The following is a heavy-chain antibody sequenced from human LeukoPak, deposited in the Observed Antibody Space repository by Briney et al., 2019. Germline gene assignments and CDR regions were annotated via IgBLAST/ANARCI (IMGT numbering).Heavy chain of an antibody. CDR1: GFTFSSYG. CDR3: AKEASAAKAATYFDY. J-gene: IGHJ4*02. Sequence: PGGTLRLSCAASGFTFSSYGMSWVRQAPGKGLEWVSAISGSGGSTYYADSVKGRFTISRDNSKNTLYLQMNSLRAEDTAVYYCAKEASAAKAATYFDYWGQGTLVTVSS. CDR2: ISGSGGST. V-gene: IGHV3-23*01. D-gene: IGHD6-13*01.